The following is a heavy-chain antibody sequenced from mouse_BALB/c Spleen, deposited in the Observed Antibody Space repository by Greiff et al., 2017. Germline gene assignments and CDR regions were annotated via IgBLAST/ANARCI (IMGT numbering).Heavy chain of an antibody. Sequence: DVQLVESGPGLVKPSQSLSLTCSVTGYSITSGYYWNWIRQFPGNKLEWMGYISYDGSNNYNPSLKNRISIIRDTSKNQFFLKLNSVTTEDTATYYCARERDGYYFDYWGQGTTLTVSS. D-gene: IGHD2-3*01. CDR1: GYSITSGYY. CDR3: ARERDGYYFDY. V-gene: IGHV3-6*02. CDR2: ISYDGSN. J-gene: IGHJ2*01.